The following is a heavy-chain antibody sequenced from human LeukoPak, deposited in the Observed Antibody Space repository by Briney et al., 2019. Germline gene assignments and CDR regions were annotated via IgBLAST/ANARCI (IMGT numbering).Heavy chain of an antibody. Sequence: KTGESLKISCKGSGYSFTSYWIGWVRQMPGKGLEWMGIIYPGDSDTRYSPSFQGQVTISADKSISTAYLQWSSLKASDTAMYYCASQTPLRDGYNEYYYYYYMDVWGKGTTVTVSS. D-gene: IGHD5-24*01. J-gene: IGHJ6*03. V-gene: IGHV5-51*01. CDR1: GYSFTSYW. CDR3: ASQTPLRDGYNEYYYYYYMDV. CDR2: IYPGDSDT.